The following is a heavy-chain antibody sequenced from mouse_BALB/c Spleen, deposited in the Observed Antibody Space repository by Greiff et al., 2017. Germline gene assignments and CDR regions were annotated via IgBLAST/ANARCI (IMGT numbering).Heavy chain of an antibody. D-gene: IGHD2-3*01. V-gene: IGHV14-3*02. CDR1: GFNIKDTY. Sequence: EVKLQESGAELVKPGASVKLSCTASGFNIKDTYMHWVKQRPEQGLEWIGRIDPANGNTKYDPKFQGKATITADTSSNTAYLQLSSLTSEDTAVYYCARWLLGYAMDYWGQGTSVTVSS. CDR3: ARWLLGYAMDY. J-gene: IGHJ4*01. CDR2: IDPANGNT.